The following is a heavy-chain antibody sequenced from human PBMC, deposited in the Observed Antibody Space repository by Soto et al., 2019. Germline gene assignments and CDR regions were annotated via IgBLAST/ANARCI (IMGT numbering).Heavy chain of an antibody. Sequence: QVHLVQSGAEVKKPGASVKVSCKASGYTFTSYGITWVRQAPGQGLEWMGWISAHNGNTDYAQKLQGRVIVTRNTSTSTAYMELRGLRSADKAGYYCARGRYGDYWGQGALVTVSS. J-gene: IGHJ4*02. V-gene: IGHV1-18*01. CDR1: GYTFTSYG. D-gene: IGHD1-1*01. CDR2: ISAHNGNT. CDR3: ARGRYGDY.